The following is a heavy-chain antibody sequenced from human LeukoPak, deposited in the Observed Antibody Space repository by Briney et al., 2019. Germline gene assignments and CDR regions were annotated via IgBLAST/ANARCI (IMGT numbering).Heavy chain of an antibody. CDR1: GGTFSSYA. CDR3: ATSSSWYPYNWFDP. D-gene: IGHD6-13*01. V-gene: IGHV1-69*01. CDR2: IIPIFGTA. J-gene: IGHJ5*02. Sequence: SVKVSCKASGGTFSSYAISWVRQAPGQGLEWMGGIIPIFGTANYAQKFQGRVTITADESTSTAYMELSSLRSEDTAVYYCATSSSWYPYNWFDPWGQGTLVTVSS.